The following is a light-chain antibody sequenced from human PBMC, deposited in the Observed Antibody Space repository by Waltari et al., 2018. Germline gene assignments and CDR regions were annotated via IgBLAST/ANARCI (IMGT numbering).Light chain of an antibody. Sequence: DIQMTQSPSTLSASVGDRLIITCRASQTIGNWLAWYQQKSGKAPKLLIYKASSLESGVPPRFSGSGSGTEFTLTISSLQPDDFATYHCQQYNSYPYTFGQGTKLEIK. CDR1: QTIGNW. J-gene: IGKJ2*01. CDR3: QQYNSYPYT. CDR2: KAS. V-gene: IGKV1-5*03.